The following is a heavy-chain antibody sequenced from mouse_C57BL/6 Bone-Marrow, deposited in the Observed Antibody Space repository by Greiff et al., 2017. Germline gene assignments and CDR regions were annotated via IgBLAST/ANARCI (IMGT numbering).Heavy chain of an antibody. CDR3: ATRVKTLFDY. Sequence: QVQLKQPGAELVKPGASVELSCKASGYTFTSYWMHWVKQRPGRGLEWIGRIDPNSGGTKYNEKFKSKATLTVDKPSSTAYMQLSSLTSEDSAVYYCATRVKTLFDYWGQGTTLTVSS. V-gene: IGHV1-72*01. CDR2: IDPNSGGT. J-gene: IGHJ2*01. CDR1: GYTFTSYW. D-gene: IGHD2-2*01.